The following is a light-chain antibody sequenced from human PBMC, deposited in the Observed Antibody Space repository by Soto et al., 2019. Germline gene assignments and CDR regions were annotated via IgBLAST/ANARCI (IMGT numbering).Light chain of an antibody. Sequence: DIQLTQSPSSLSASVGDRVTITCQASQDISHYLNWFQQKPGQPPKLLISDASTSQPVVPESFTVAGSGSHFNLAISSLQPEDVATDLCQQGHTLPHSLGGGTRVDIK. J-gene: IGKJ4*01. CDR3: QQGHTLPHS. V-gene: IGKV1-33*01. CDR2: DAS. CDR1: QDISHY.